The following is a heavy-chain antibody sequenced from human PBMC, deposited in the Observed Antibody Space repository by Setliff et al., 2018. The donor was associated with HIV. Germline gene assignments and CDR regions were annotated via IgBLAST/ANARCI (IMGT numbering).Heavy chain of an antibody. V-gene: IGHV4-59*10. CDR1: GGSFSDYQ. J-gene: IGHJ4*02. CDR3: TRRFEKWLAFDY. D-gene: IGHD6-19*01. CDR2: IYGSGST. Sequence: SETLSLTCAVYGGSFSDYQWSWVRQSPGKGLEWIGRIYGSGSTNYNPSLESRVTMSVDTSKNQVSLNLASVTAADTAVYYCTRRFEKWLAFDYWGQGTLVTVSS.